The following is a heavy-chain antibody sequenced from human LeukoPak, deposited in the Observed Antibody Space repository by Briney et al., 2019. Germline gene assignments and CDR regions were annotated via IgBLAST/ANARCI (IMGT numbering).Heavy chain of an antibody. J-gene: IGHJ4*02. CDR2: IKSKTDGGTT. CDR3: TTGYYYDSSGYYY. Sequence: GGSLRLSCAASGFTFSNAWMSWVRQAPGKGLEWVGHIKSKTDGGTTDYAAPVKGRFAISRDDSKNTLYLQMISLKTEDTAVYYCTTGYYYDSSGYYYWGQGTLVTVSS. CDR1: GFTFSNAW. D-gene: IGHD3-22*01. V-gene: IGHV3-15*01.